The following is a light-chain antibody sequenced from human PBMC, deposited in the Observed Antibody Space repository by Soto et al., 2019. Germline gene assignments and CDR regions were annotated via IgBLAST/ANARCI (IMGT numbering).Light chain of an antibody. CDR3: QQYHSWPA. J-gene: IGKJ1*01. CDR2: HAS. CDR1: QSIDRW. Sequence: DIQMSQSPSTVPASVGASFPITGRASQSIDRWLAWYQQRPGKAPKILIYHASSLETGVPSRFSGSGSGTEFTLTISSLQSEDSAVYYCQQYHSWPAVGQGTKVDIK. V-gene: IGKV1-5*01.